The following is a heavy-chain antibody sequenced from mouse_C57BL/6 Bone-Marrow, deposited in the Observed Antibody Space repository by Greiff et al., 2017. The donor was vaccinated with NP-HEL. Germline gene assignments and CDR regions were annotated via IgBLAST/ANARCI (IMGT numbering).Heavy chain of an antibody. J-gene: IGHJ4*01. V-gene: IGHV1-42*01. CDR1: GYSFTGYY. CDR2: INPSTGGT. D-gene: IGHD3-2*02. CDR3: ARKGWVYAMDY. Sequence: EVQLQQSGPELVKPGASVKISCKASGYSFTGYYMNWVKQSPEKSLEWIGEINPSTGGTTYNQKFKAKATLTVDKSSSTAYMQLKSLTSEDSAVYYCARKGWVYAMDYWGQGTSVTVSS.